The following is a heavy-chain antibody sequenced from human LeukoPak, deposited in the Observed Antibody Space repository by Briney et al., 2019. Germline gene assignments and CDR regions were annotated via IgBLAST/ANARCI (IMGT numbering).Heavy chain of an antibody. CDR3: VRDVSDSGWYGDDAFDI. CDR2: INTDGSST. Sequence: GGSLRLSCAASGFTFSSYWMHWVRQAPGKGLVWVSRINTDGSSTSYADSVKGRFSTSRDNAKNMLYMEMNSLRVENTAVYYCVRDVSDSGWYGDDAFDIWGQGTMVTVSS. CDR1: GFTFSSYW. J-gene: IGHJ3*02. V-gene: IGHV3-74*01. D-gene: IGHD6-19*01.